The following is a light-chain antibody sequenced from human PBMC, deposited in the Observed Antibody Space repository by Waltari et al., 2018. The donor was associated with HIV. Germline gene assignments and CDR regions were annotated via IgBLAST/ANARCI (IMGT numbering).Light chain of an antibody. V-gene: IGLV6-57*01. Sequence: NFMLAQPHPVSGSPGQTVTLSCTRSSGRIARNCVQSSRQRPDSSPPIVLYEDNQRPPGVPDRFSGSIDSSSNSASLTISGLKTEDEADYYCQSYDSSNQWVFGGGTKLTVL. CDR3: QSYDSSNQWV. CDR1: SGRIARNC. CDR2: EDN. J-gene: IGLJ3*02.